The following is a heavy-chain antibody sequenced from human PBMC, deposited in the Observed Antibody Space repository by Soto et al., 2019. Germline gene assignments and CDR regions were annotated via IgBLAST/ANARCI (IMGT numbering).Heavy chain of an antibody. D-gene: IGHD3-10*01. CDR2: IYSSGST. CDR1: GDFNTNFY. CDR3: ARHLSVRGVFDF. J-gene: IGHJ4*02. Sequence: QVQLQESGPGLVKPSETLSLTCTVSGDFNTNFYWSWIRQSPGKGLEWMGFIYSSGSTRYNPSLKGRITMSLDTSRNQFSLRLSSVAAADTAGYYCARHLSVRGVFDFWGQGTQVTVSS. V-gene: IGHV4-59*08.